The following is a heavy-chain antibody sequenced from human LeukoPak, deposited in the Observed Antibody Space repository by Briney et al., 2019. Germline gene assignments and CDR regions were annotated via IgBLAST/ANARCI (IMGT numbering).Heavy chain of an antibody. J-gene: IGHJ3*02. CDR1: GGSISSYY. V-gene: IGHV4-59*01. CDR3: ARISSGYGAYLEQEAFDI. CDR2: IYYSGST. D-gene: IGHD5-12*01. Sequence: PSETLSLTCTVSGGSISSYYWSWIRQPPGKGLEWIGYIYYSGSTNYNPSLKSRVTISVDTSKNQFSLKLSSVTAADTAVYYCARISSGYGAYLEQEAFDIWGQGTMVTVSS.